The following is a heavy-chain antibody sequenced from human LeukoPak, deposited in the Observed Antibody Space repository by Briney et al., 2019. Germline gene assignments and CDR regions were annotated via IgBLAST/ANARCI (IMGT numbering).Heavy chain of an antibody. J-gene: IGHJ4*02. Sequence: SETLSLTCAVYGGSFSGYYWSWIRQPPGKGLEWIGEINHSGSTNYNPSLKSRVTISVDTSKNQFSLKLSSVTAADTAVYYCARDPIRYYFDYWGQGTLVTVFS. V-gene: IGHV4-34*01. CDR3: ARDPIRYYFDY. CDR2: INHSGST. CDR1: GGSFSGYY.